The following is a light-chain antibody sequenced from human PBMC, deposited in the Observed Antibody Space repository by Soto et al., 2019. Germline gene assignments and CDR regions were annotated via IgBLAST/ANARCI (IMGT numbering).Light chain of an antibody. J-gene: IGKJ1*01. CDR1: QSVSSSY. V-gene: IGKV3-20*01. CDR3: QLYVSSTRT. Sequence: EIVLTQSPGTLSLSPGERATLSCRASQSVSSSYLAGYQQKPGQAPRLLIYGASSRATGIPERFSGRRSGTDLTLTISRLEPEDFAVYYCQLYVSSTRTFGQGTKVEL. CDR2: GAS.